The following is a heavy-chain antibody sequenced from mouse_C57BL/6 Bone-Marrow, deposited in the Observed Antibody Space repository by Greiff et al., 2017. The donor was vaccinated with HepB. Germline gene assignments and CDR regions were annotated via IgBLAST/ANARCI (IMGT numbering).Heavy chain of an antibody. J-gene: IGHJ1*03. D-gene: IGHD1-1*01. CDR2: IYPGGGYT. CDR3: ARLYYYGSSHHWYFDV. Sequence: VQLQQSGAELVRPGPSVKMSCKASGYTFTNYWIGWAKQRPGHGLEWIGDIYPGGGYTKYNEKFKGKATLTADKSSSTAYMQFSSLTSEDSAIYYCARLYYYGSSHHWYFDVWGTGTTVTVSS. V-gene: IGHV1-63*01. CDR1: GYTFTNYW.